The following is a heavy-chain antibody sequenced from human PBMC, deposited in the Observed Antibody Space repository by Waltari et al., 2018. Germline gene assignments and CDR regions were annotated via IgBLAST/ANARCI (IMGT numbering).Heavy chain of an antibody. V-gene: IGHV1-8*01. CDR3: ARSYDSGCHAGAY. CDR2: RSPNRGNT. Sequence: QVQLEQSGAEVKKPGASVKVSCKASGYTFTSYEINWVRQATGQGLEWMGWRSPNRGNTAAAQKFQGRVTMTRNTSISTADMELSSLRSEDTAVYYCARSYDSGCHAGAYWGQGTRVTVSS. CDR1: GYTFTSYE. D-gene: IGHD6-19*01. J-gene: IGHJ4*02.